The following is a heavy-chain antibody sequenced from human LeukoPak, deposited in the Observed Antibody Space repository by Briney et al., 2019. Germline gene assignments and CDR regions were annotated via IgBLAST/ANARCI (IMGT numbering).Heavy chain of an antibody. CDR1: GGSISSYY. CDR3: ARTSIAALNWFDP. Sequence: PSETLSLTCTVSGGSISSYYWSWIRQPPGKGLEWIGYIYYSGSTNYNPSLKSRVTISVDKSKNQFSLKLSSVTAADTAVYYCARTSIAALNWFDPWGQGTLVTVSS. CDR2: IYYSGST. J-gene: IGHJ5*02. V-gene: IGHV4-59*12. D-gene: IGHD6-6*01.